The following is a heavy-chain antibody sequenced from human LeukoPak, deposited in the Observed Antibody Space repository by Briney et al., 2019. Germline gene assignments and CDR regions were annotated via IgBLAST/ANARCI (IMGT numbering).Heavy chain of an antibody. CDR2: TSAHNGDI. CDR1: GYTFTNYG. D-gene: IGHD2-15*01. Sequence: GASVKVSCKASGYTFTNYGITWVRQAPGQGLEWMGWTSAHNGDIKYAQKFQGRVTMTTDTSTTTAYMELRSLRSDDTAVYYCARGDYCSGGSRYSGSFDYWGQGTLVTVSS. V-gene: IGHV1-18*01. CDR3: ARGDYCSGGSRYSGSFDY. J-gene: IGHJ4*02.